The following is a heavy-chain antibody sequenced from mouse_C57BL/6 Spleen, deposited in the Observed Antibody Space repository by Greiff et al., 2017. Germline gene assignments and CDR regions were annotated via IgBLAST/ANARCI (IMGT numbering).Heavy chain of an antibody. CDR2: IRNKANGYTT. V-gene: IGHV7-3*01. CDR3: ARSSFYYFDY. CDR1: GFTFTDYY. Sequence: EVQLVESGGGLVQPGGSLSLSCAASGFTFTDYYMSWVRQPPGKALKWLGFIRNKANGYTTEYSASVKGRFTISRDNSQSILYLQMNALRAEDSATYYCARSSFYYFDYWGQGTTLTVSS. J-gene: IGHJ2*01.